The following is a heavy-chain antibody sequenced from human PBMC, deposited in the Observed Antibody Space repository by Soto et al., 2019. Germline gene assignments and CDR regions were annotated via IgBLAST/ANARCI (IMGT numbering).Heavy chain of an antibody. Sequence: EVQLEESGGGSVQLGESLRVSCVASGFTFRNQWMHWVRQVPGKGLVWVCRINGDGTRASYADFVKGRFTISRDNAQILLFLQLNSLRVDDTGGYHCARGGAAGRGDAIDIWGPGTTVAVSS. CDR1: GFTFRNQW. D-gene: IGHD3-10*01. CDR3: ARGGAAGRGDAIDI. J-gene: IGHJ3*02. CDR2: INGDGTRA. V-gene: IGHV3-74*01.